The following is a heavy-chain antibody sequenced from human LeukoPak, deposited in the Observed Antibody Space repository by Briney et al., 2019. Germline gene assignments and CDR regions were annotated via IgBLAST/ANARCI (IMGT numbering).Heavy chain of an antibody. CDR2: IYSGGST. CDR3: ARAFVNNWFDP. CDR1: GFTFSGYG. J-gene: IGHJ5*02. D-gene: IGHD2/OR15-2a*01. Sequence: HPGGSLRLSCAASGFTFSGYGMHWVRQAPGKGLEWVSVIYSGGSTYYADSVKGRFTISRDNSKNTLYLQMNSLRAEDTAVYYCARAFVNNWFDPWGQGTLVTVSS. V-gene: IGHV3-53*01.